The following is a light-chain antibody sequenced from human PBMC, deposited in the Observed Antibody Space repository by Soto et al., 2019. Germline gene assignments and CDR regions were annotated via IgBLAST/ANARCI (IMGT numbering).Light chain of an antibody. J-gene: IGKJ5*01. Sequence: DIQMTQSPSSLSASVGDRVTIICQASQDITNYLNWYQQKPGKAPNLLIHDSSNLETGVPSRFSGSVTGTYFSFPISSLQPEDIATYYCQQYDTRPLTFGQVKRLEIK. CDR2: DSS. CDR3: QQYDTRPLT. V-gene: IGKV1-33*01. CDR1: QDITNY.